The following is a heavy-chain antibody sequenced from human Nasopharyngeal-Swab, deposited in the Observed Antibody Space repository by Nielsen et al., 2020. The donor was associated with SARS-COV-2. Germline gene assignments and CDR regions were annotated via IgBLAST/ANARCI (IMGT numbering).Heavy chain of an antibody. V-gene: IGHV3-7*03. Sequence: GESLKISCVASGFTFSESWMSWVRQIPGKGLEWVATMNKDASDISYVDSVKGRFTISRDNPKNSLYLQMNSLRAEDTGIYYCASLTTLWAFDIWGQGTVVTVSS. CDR1: GFTFSESW. CDR2: MNKDASDI. CDR3: ASLTTLWAFDI. D-gene: IGHD4-17*01. J-gene: IGHJ3*02.